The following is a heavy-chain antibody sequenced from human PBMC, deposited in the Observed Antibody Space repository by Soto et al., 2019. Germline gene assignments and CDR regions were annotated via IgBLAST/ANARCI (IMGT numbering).Heavy chain of an antibody. CDR3: ARDTSKSSGSVFGY. V-gene: IGHV1-2*02. J-gene: IGHJ4*02. Sequence: ASVKVSCKASGYTFTGYYMHWVRQAPGQGLEWMGWINPNSGGTNYAQKFQGRVTMTGDTSISTAYMELSRLRSDDTAVYYCARDTSKSSGSVFGYWGQGTLVTVSS. D-gene: IGHD6-19*01. CDR2: INPNSGGT. CDR1: GYTFTGYY.